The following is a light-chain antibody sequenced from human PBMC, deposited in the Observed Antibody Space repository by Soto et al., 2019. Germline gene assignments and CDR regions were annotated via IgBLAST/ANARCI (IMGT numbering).Light chain of an antibody. CDR3: CSYRINSPLRV. CDR2: DVT. V-gene: IGLV2-14*03. J-gene: IGLJ1*01. Sequence: QSALTQPASVSGSPGQSITISCTGTSSDVGGYDHVSWYQHHPGKAPKLLIYDVTNRPSWVSNRFSASKSGNTASLNISGLQDEDEAEYYFCSYRINSPLRVFGTGTKLTVL. CDR1: SSDVGGYDH.